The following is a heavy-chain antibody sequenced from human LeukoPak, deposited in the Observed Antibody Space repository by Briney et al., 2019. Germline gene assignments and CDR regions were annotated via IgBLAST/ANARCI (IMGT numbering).Heavy chain of an antibody. V-gene: IGHV4-31*03. Sequence: SETLSLTCTVSGVSISSGGYYWSWIRQHPGKGLEWIGYIYYSGSTYYNPSLKSRVTISVDTSKNQFSLKLSSVTAADTAVYYCASLGYYDSSGYYLYYFDYWGQGTLVTVSS. CDR2: IYYSGST. D-gene: IGHD3-22*01. CDR3: ASLGYYDSSGYYLYYFDY. CDR1: GVSISSGGYY. J-gene: IGHJ4*02.